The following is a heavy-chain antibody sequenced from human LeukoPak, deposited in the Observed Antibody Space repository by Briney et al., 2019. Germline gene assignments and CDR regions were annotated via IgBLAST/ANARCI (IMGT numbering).Heavy chain of an antibody. D-gene: IGHD6-13*01. CDR3: ARDRSAAPADY. J-gene: IGHJ4*02. Sequence: KPSETLSLTCTVSGGSITNNYWARTRQPPGKGLEWIGYIHESGNSNYNPSLRSRVTISIDMSKNQFSLKLTSVTAADTAVYYCARDRSAAPADYWGQGTLVTVSS. V-gene: IGHV4-59*13. CDR1: GGSITNNY. CDR2: IHESGNS.